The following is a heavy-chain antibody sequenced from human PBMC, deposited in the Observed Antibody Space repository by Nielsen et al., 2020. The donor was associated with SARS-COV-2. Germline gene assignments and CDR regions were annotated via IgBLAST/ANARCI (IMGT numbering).Heavy chain of an antibody. D-gene: IGHD3-3*01. CDR1: GFTFSNYG. Sequence: GGSLRLSCAASGFTFSNYGLHWVRQAPGKGLEWVAVISDDANNEYYSDSVKGRFTISRDNSKNTLYLQMNSLRAEDTAVYYCARANREEITIFGRIPGYYYGMDVWGQGTTVTVSS. V-gene: IGHV3-30-3*01. CDR3: ARANREEITIFGRIPGYYYGMDV. CDR2: ISDDANNE. J-gene: IGHJ6*02.